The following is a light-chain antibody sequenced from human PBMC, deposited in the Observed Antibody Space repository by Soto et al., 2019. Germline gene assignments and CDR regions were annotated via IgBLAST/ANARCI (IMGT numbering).Light chain of an antibody. Sequence: DIQMTQSASTLSVSFGDRVTITCRASQSIGNWLAWYQQKPGKAPKLLIYAASSLQGGVPSRFSGSGSGTEFTLTISSLQTEDFATYYCQQASSFPPTFGQGTRLEIK. J-gene: IGKJ5*01. CDR2: AAS. CDR1: QSIGNW. CDR3: QQASSFPPT. V-gene: IGKV1-12*01.